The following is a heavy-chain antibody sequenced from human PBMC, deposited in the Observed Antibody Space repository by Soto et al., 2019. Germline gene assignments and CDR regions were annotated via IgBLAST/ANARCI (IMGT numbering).Heavy chain of an antibody. D-gene: IGHD6-13*01. CDR2: ISAYNGNT. J-gene: IGHJ6*02. V-gene: IGHV1-18*01. Sequence: ASVKVSCKASGYTFTSYGISWVRQAPGQGLEWMGWISAYNGNTNYAQKLQGRVTMTTDTSTSTAYMELRSLRSDDAAVYYCARERVSSSWYLGYGMDVWGQGTTVTV. CDR1: GYTFTSYG. CDR3: ARERVSSSWYLGYGMDV.